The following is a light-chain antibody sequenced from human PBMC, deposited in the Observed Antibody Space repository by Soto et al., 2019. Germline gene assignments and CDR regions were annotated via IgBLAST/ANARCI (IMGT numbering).Light chain of an antibody. CDR2: GAS. Sequence: EIVLTQSPGTLSLSPGERATLSCRASQSINNNYLAWYQQKRGQAPRLLIYGASSRATGLPDRFSGSGSVTDFTLTISRLEPEDFAVYYCQQYGGSPRTFGQGTKVEIK. CDR1: QSINNNY. V-gene: IGKV3-20*01. CDR3: QQYGGSPRT. J-gene: IGKJ1*01.